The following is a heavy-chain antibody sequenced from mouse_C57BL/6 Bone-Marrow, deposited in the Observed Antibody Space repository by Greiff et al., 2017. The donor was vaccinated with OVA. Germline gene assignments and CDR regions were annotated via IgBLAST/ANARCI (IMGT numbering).Heavy chain of an antibody. V-gene: IGHV5-6*01. D-gene: IGHD1-1*01. CDR2: ISSGGSYT. CDR3: ARHPLLLRYPWFAY. CDR1: GFTFSSYG. Sequence: VQLKESGGDLVKPGGSLKLSCAASGFTFSSYGMHWVRQTPDKRLEWVATISSGGSYTYYPDSVKGRFTITTDNAKNTLYLQMSSLKSEDTAVYYCARHPLLLRYPWFAYWGQGTLVTVSA. J-gene: IGHJ3*01.